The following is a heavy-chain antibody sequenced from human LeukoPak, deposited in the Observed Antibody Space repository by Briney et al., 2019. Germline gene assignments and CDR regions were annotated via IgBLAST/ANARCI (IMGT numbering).Heavy chain of an antibody. Sequence: PGGSLRLSCAASGFTFNSYWLSWVRQPPGKGLEWVANIKQDGSEEYYVDSVKGRFTISRDNAKNSLILQMNSLRAEDTAVYYCARSGITMVGGASIGLLTFDIWGPGTMVTVSP. CDR3: ARSGITMVGGASIGLLTFDI. J-gene: IGHJ3*02. V-gene: IGHV3-7*01. CDR1: GFTFNSYW. CDR2: IKQDGSEE. D-gene: IGHD3-10*01.